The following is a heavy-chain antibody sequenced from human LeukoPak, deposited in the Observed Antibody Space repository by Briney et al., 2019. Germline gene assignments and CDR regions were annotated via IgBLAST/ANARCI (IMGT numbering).Heavy chain of an antibody. CDR1: GYTFTGYY. Sequence: ASVKVSCKASGYTFTGYYMHWVRQAPGQGLEWMGWISGYNGNTNYAQKLQGRVTMTTDTSTTTAYMELRSLRSDDTAVYYCARGFGSGSYYYYMDVWGKGTTVTVSS. V-gene: IGHV1-18*04. CDR3: ARGFGSGSYYYYMDV. J-gene: IGHJ6*03. D-gene: IGHD3-10*01. CDR2: ISGYNGNT.